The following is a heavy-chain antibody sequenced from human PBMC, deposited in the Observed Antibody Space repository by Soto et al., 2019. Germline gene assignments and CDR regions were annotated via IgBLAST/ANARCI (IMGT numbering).Heavy chain of an antibody. CDR1: GFTFSSYG. Sequence: GGSLRLSCAASGFTFSSYGMHWVRQAPGKGLEWVAVISYDGSNKYYADSVKGRFTISRDNSKNTLYLQMNSLRAEDTAVYYCAKSLHEYSSGRDYWGQGTLVTVSS. CDR3: AKSLHEYSSGRDY. D-gene: IGHD6-19*01. V-gene: IGHV3-30*18. CDR2: ISYDGSNK. J-gene: IGHJ4*02.